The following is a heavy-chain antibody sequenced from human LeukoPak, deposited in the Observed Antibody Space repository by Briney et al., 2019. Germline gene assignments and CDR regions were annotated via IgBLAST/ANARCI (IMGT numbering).Heavy chain of an antibody. D-gene: IGHD2-2*01. Sequence: GGSLRLSCAASAFTFSSYWMSGVRQAPGKGREGVANIKQDGREKYYVDSVKGRFTISRDNAKNSMYLQMNSMRAEDTAVYYCARWAHCSSTSCPFVYWGQGTLVTVSS. J-gene: IGHJ4*02. CDR2: IKQDGREK. CDR1: AFTFSSYW. V-gene: IGHV3-7*03. CDR3: ARWAHCSSTSCPFVY.